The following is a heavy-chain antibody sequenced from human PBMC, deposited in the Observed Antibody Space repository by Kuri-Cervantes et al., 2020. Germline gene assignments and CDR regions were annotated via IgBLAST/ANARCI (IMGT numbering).Heavy chain of an antibody. CDR2: INAGNGNT. CDR1: GYTFTSYA. D-gene: IGHD2-15*01. CDR3: ARVGCSGGSCYMEYYYVDV. V-gene: IGHV1-3*01. Sequence: ASVKVSCKASGYTFTSYAMHWVRQAPGQRLEWMGWINAGNGNTKYSQKFQGRVTITRDTSASTAYMELSSLRTDDTAVYYCARVGCSGGSCYMEYYYVDVWGKGTPVTVSS. J-gene: IGHJ6*03.